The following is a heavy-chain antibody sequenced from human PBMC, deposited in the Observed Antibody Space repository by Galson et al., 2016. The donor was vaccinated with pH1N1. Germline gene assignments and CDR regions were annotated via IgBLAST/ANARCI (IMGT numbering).Heavy chain of an antibody. V-gene: IGHV3-7*01. Sequence: SLRLSCGASGFIFSDYWMSWVRQAPGKGLEWVAKINQDGSRKYYVDSMKGRCTISRDNAENSLSLQMNSLRVEDTALYYCATEDYYTSLYWGQGTLVTVSS. CDR3: ATEDYYTSLY. J-gene: IGHJ4*02. CDR2: INQDGSRK. D-gene: IGHD1-26*01. CDR1: GFIFSDYW.